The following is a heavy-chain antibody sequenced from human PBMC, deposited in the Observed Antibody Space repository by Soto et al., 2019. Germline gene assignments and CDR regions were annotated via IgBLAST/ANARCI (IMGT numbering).Heavy chain of an antibody. D-gene: IGHD5-18*01. J-gene: IGHJ6*02. CDR2: ISYDGSIK. CDR1: GFTFRGYG. CDR3: ANSEYSRYKNRVV. Sequence: QVQLVESGGGVVQPGRSLRLSCAASGFTFRGYGMHWVRQAPGRGLEWVALISYDGSIKYYADSVRGRFTISRDNSKNTLYLQMNSLRAEDTAVYYCANSEYSRYKNRVVWGQGTKVTVSS. V-gene: IGHV3-30*18.